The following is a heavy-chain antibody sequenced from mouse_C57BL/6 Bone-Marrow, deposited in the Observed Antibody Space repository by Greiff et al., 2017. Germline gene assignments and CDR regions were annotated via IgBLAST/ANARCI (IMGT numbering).Heavy chain of an antibody. CDR1: GYTFTSYW. CDR3: ARSGVTTPPAY. CDR2: IDPSDSET. V-gene: IGHV1-52*01. Sequence: QVQLQQPGAELVRPGSSVKLSCKASGYTFTSYWMHWVKQRPIQGLEWIGNIDPSDSETHYNQKFKDKATLTVDKSSSTAYMQLSSLTSEDSAVYYCARSGVTTPPAYWGQGTLVTVSA. J-gene: IGHJ3*01. D-gene: IGHD2-3*01.